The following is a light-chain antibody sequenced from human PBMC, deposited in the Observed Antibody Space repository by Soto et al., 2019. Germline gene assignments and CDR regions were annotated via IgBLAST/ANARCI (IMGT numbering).Light chain of an antibody. CDR1: QSVSSN. V-gene: IGKV3-15*01. CDR2: GAS. CDR3: QQNHKSPET. Sequence: EIVMTQSPATLSVSPGERATLSCRASQSVSSNLAWYQQKPGQAPRLLIYGASTRATGIPARLSRSGSRSVFTITFSRLHSEDFTVYYCQQNHKSPETFGQGTKVEIK. J-gene: IGKJ1*01.